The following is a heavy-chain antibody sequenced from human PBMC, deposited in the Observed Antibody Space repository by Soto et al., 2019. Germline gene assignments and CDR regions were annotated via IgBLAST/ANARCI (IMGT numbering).Heavy chain of an antibody. CDR3: AKGPIFGVENIYDY. Sequence: EVQLLESGGGLVQPGGSLRLSCAASGFTFSSYAMSWVRQAPGKGLEWVSGMSGSGGTAYYRDSGKGRFTISRDNSKQTLYLQMNSLRAEDTALYYCAKGPIFGVENIYDYWGPGTLVTVSS. CDR1: GFTFSSYA. D-gene: IGHD3-3*01. J-gene: IGHJ4*02. V-gene: IGHV3-23*01. CDR2: MSGSGGTA.